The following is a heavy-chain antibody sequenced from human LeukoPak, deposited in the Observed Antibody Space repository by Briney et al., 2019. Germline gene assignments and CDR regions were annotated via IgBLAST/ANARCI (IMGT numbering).Heavy chain of an antibody. CDR3: ARGLSYGSGSYYLL. J-gene: IGHJ4*02. D-gene: IGHD3-10*01. CDR2: IIPILGIA. Sequence: ASVKVSCKASGGTFISYAISWVRQAPGQGLEWMGRIIPILGIANYAQKFQGRVTITADKSTSTAYMELSSLRSEDTAVYYCARGLSYGSGSYYLLWGQGTLVTVSS. V-gene: IGHV1-69*04. CDR1: GGTFISYA.